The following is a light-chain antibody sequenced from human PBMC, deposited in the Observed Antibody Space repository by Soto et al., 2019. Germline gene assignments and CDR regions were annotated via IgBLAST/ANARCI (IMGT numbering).Light chain of an antibody. CDR2: ENN. CDR1: SGSIANNY. J-gene: IGLJ2*01. V-gene: IGLV6-57*04. Sequence: NLMLTQPHSVSESPGKTLSISCTRSSGSIANNYVQWYQQRPGSAPTTVIYENNQRLSGVPDRFSGSTDGSSNSASLTISGLQTEDEADYYCQSYDSDVVVFGGGTKLTVL. CDR3: QSYDSDVVV.